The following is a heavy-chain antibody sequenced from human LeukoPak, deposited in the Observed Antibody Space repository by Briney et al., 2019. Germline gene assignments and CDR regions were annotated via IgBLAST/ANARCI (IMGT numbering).Heavy chain of an antibody. V-gene: IGHV1-18*01. CDR2: ISAYNGNT. CDR3: ARDRQFLIAAAGNDY. CDR1: GYTFTSYG. D-gene: IGHD6-13*01. Sequence: GASVKVSCKASGYTFTSYGISWVRQAPGQGLEWMGWISAYNGNTNYAQKLQGRVTMTTDTSTSTAYMELRSLRSDDTAVYYCARDRQFLIAAAGNDYWGQGTLVTVSS. J-gene: IGHJ4*02.